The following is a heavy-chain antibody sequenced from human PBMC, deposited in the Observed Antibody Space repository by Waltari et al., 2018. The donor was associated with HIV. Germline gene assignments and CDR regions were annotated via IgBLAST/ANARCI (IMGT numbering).Heavy chain of an antibody. J-gene: IGHJ6*02. Sequence: EVQLVESGGGLVQPGGSLRLSCAASGFTFSSYWIHWVRQAQGKGLVWVSRINTDGSSTSYADSVKGRFTISRDNAKNTLYLQMNSLRAEDTAVYYCARGGHCSGISCYTGDYSYGLDVWGQGTTVTVSS. CDR3: ARGGHCSGISCYTGDYSYGLDV. D-gene: IGHD2-2*02. CDR2: INTDGSST. V-gene: IGHV3-74*01. CDR1: GFTFSSYW.